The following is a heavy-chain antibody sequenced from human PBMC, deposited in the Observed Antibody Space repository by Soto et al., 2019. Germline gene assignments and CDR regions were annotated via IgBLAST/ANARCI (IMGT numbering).Heavy chain of an antibody. CDR1: GGSFSGYY. Sequence: SETLSLTCTVYGGSFSGYYWTWVRQPPAKGLEWIGEINHSGSTNYIPSLKSRITISVDTSKNQVSLKLSSVTAADTAVYYCVRALELVGAHKALDYWGQGTLVTVSS. CDR2: INHSGST. V-gene: IGHV4-34*01. D-gene: IGHD1-26*01. J-gene: IGHJ4*02. CDR3: VRALELVGAHKALDY.